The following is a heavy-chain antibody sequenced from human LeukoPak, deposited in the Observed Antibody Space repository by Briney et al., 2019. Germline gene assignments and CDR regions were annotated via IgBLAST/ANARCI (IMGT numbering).Heavy chain of an antibody. Sequence: GGSLRLSCAASGFTFSSYAMSWVRQAPGKGLEWVSVIYSGGSTYYADSVKGRFTISRDNSKNTLYLQMNSLRAEDTAVYYCASRTHSGWYVYYYMDVWGKGTTVTVSS. V-gene: IGHV3-66*02. CDR1: GFTFSSYA. CDR2: IYSGGST. CDR3: ASRTHSGWYVYYYMDV. D-gene: IGHD6-19*01. J-gene: IGHJ6*03.